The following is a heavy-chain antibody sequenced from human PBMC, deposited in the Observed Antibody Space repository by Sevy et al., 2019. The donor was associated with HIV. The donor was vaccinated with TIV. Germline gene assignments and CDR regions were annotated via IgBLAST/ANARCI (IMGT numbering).Heavy chain of an antibody. CDR3: AKKTASAGTGGFDY. CDR1: GFTFSYYG. J-gene: IGHJ4*02. D-gene: IGHD6-19*01. V-gene: IGHV3-30*02. CDR2: IGYDGTDK. Sequence: GGSLRLSCTASGFTFSYYGMHWVRQTPGKGLEWVAFIGYDGTDKYYSDSVKGRFAISTDNSKNTLFLQMNSLRTEDTAIDYCAKKTASAGTGGFDYWGQGALVTVSS.